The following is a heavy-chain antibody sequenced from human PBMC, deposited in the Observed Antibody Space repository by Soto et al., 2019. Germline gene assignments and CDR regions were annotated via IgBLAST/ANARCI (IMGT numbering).Heavy chain of an antibody. D-gene: IGHD1-26*01. Sequence: GGSLRLSCTASGFTFNTHWMHWVRQAPGKGLVWVSRIYFDGITTNYADSVKGRLTVSRDNARNTVYLHVNTLRDEDTAVYYCARGGAMGVDYWGQGTLVTVSS. CDR1: GFTFNTHW. CDR3: ARGGAMGVDY. CDR2: IYFDGITT. V-gene: IGHV3-74*01. J-gene: IGHJ4*02.